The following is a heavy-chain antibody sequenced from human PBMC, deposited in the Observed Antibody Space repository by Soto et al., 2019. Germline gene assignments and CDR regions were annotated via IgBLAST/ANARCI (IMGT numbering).Heavy chain of an antibody. CDR2: IDPSDSYT. CDR3: ARLHVVPAAIADHWFDP. D-gene: IGHD2-2*01. Sequence: PGESLKNSCKGSGYSFTSYWISWVRQMPGKGLEWMGRIDPSDSYTNYSPSFQGHVTISADKSISTAYLQWSSLKASDTAMYYCARLHVVPAAIADHWFDPRAQGTSVTVSA. V-gene: IGHV5-10-1*01. CDR1: GYSFTSYW. J-gene: IGHJ5*02.